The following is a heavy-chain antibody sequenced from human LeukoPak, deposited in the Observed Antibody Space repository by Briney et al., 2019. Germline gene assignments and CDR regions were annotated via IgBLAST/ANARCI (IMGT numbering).Heavy chain of an antibody. V-gene: IGHV4-38-2*02. D-gene: IGHD1-26*01. J-gene: IGHJ4*02. CDR3: ARVGGSYGGYYFDY. CDR1: GYSISSGYY. Sequence: PSETLSLTCSVSGYSISSGYYWGWIRQPPGKGLEWIGSIYHSGSTYYNPSLKSRVTISVDTSKNQLSLKLSSVTAADTAVYYCARVGGSYGGYYFDYWGQGTLVTVSS. CDR2: IYHSGST.